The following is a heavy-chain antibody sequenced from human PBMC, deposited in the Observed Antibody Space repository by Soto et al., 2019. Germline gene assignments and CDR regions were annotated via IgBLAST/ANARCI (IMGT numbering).Heavy chain of an antibody. D-gene: IGHD3-16*01. Sequence: SETLSLTCTVSGGSISSYYWSWIRQPPGKGLEWIGYIYYSGSTNYNPSLKSRVTISVDTSKNQFSLKLSSVTAADTAVYYCARGGLTNWFDPWGQGTLVTVSS. V-gene: IGHV4-59*01. J-gene: IGHJ5*02. CDR3: ARGGLTNWFDP. CDR2: IYYSGST. CDR1: GGSISSYY.